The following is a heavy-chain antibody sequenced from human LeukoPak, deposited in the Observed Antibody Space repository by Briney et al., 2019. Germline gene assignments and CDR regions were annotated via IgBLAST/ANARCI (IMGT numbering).Heavy chain of an antibody. CDR1: GGSISSGGYS. CDR2: IYHSGST. Sequence: SQTLSLTCAVSGGSISSGGYSWSWIRQPPGKGLEWIGYIYHSGSTYYNPSLKSRVTISVDTSKNQFSLKLSSVTAADTAVYYCARARGYSYGYDFDYWGQGTLVTVSS. CDR3: ARARGYSYGYDFDY. D-gene: IGHD5-18*01. J-gene: IGHJ4*02. V-gene: IGHV4-30-2*02.